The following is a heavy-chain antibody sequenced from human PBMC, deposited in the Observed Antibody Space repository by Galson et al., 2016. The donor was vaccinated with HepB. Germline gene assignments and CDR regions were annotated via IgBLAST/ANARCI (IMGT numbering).Heavy chain of an antibody. CDR1: GFTFSSYA. CDR3: AKGGTLLRGASAGIFDY. CDR2: ISVSRSGDDT. J-gene: IGHJ4*02. D-gene: IGHD3-10*01. V-gene: IGHV3-23*01. Sequence: SLRLSCAASGFTFSSYAMSWVRQAPGKGLQWVTSISVSRSGDDTYYADPVRGRFSISRDNSKNTLYLQMNALSVEDTARYYCAKGGTLLRGASAGIFDYWGQGTLVSASS.